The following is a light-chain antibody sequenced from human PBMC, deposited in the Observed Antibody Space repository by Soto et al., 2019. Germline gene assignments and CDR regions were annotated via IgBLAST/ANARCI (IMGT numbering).Light chain of an antibody. J-gene: IGKJ1*01. CDR1: EKISHF. CDR2: AAS. Sequence: DIQMTQSPSTLSASVGDRVTITCRASEKISHFLAWYQQKPGKAPNLLIYAASSLQSGVPSRFSGSASGTAFTLTISSLQPEDFATYYCQQSYTTPWTFGQGTKVDIK. CDR3: QQSYTTPWT. V-gene: IGKV1-39*01.